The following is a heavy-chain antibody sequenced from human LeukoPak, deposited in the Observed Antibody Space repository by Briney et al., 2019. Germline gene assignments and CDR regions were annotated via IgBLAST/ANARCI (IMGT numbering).Heavy chain of an antibody. V-gene: IGHV3-30*18. J-gene: IGHJ4*02. CDR1: GFTFSSYG. Sequence: PGGSLRLSCAASGFTFSSYGMHWVRQAPGKGLEWVAVISYDGSNKYYADSVKGRFTISRDNAKNSLYLQMNSLRAEDTALYYCAKDLYRIAAPNGHFHYWGQGTLVTVSS. D-gene: IGHD6-25*01. CDR2: ISYDGSNK. CDR3: AKDLYRIAAPNGHFHY.